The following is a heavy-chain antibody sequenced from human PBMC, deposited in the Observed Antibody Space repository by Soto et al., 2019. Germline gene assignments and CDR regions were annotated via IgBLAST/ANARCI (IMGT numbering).Heavy chain of an antibody. J-gene: IGHJ3*02. V-gene: IGHV3-21*01. Sequence: EVQLVESGGGLVKPGGSLRLSCAASGFTFSSYSMNWVRQAPGKGLEWVSSISSSSSYIYYADSVKGRFTISRDNAKNSLYLQMNSLRAEDTAVYYCARGGYCSGGSCLDAFDIWGQGTMVTVSS. CDR1: GFTFSSYS. D-gene: IGHD2-15*01. CDR2: ISSSSSYI. CDR3: ARGGYCSGGSCLDAFDI.